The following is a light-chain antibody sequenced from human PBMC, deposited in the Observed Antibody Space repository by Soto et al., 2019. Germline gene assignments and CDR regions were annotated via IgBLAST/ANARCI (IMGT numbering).Light chain of an antibody. CDR1: QSVAGN. J-gene: IGKJ4*01. CDR2: GAS. CDR3: QQYNKWPLT. Sequence: EIVMTQSPATLSVSPGERATLSCRASQSVAGNLAWYQQNPGQAPRLLIHGASTRATGIPTRFSGGGSGIEFTLTISSLQSEDFAIYYCQQYNKWPLTFGGGTKVEIK. V-gene: IGKV3-15*01.